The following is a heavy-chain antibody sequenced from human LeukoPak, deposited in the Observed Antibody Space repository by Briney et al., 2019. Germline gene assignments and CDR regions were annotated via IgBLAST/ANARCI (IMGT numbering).Heavy chain of an antibody. CDR2: ISAYNGNT. D-gene: IGHD2-21*02. V-gene: IGHV1-18*01. CDR3: NLVTAISAFDI. Sequence: ASVKVSCKASGYTFTSYGISWVRQAPGQGLEWMGGISAYNGNTNYAQKLQGRVTMTTDTSTGTAYMELRSLRSDDTAVYYCNLVTAISAFDIWGQGTMVTVSS. CDR1: GYTFTSYG. J-gene: IGHJ3*02.